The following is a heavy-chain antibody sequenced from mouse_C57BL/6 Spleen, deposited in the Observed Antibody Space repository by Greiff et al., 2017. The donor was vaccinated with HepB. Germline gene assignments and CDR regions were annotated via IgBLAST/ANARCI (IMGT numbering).Heavy chain of an antibody. V-gene: IGHV14-1*01. CDR3: SYDYDPYYYAMDY. Sequence: EVQLQQSGAELVRPGASVKLSCTASGFNIKDYYMHWVKQRPEQGLEWIGRIDPEDGDTEYAPKFQGKATMTADTSSNTAYLQLSSLTSEDTAVYYCSYDYDPYYYAMDYGGQGTSVTVSS. CDR2: IDPEDGDT. D-gene: IGHD2-4*01. J-gene: IGHJ4*01. CDR1: GFNIKDYY.